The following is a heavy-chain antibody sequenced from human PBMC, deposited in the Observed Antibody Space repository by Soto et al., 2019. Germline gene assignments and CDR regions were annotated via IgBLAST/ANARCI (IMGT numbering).Heavy chain of an antibody. J-gene: IGHJ4*02. V-gene: IGHV1-18*01. D-gene: IGHD3-3*01. Sequence: QVQLVQSGAEVKKPGASVTVSCTASGYTFTTFGIIWVRQAPGQGLEWMGWIIPYNGNTNYAQKLQGRVTMTTDTSTRTAYLELRSLRSDDTAVYYCAREGYYDFRSGYPLDYWGQGTLVTVSS. CDR1: GYTFTTFG. CDR2: IIPYNGNT. CDR3: AREGYYDFRSGYPLDY.